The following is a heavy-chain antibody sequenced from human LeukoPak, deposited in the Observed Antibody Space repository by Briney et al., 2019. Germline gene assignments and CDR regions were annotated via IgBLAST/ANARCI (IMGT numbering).Heavy chain of an antibody. V-gene: IGHV4-59*08. D-gene: IGHD6-13*01. CDR3: ARVGDGSSSWFPLH. J-gene: IGHJ4*02. Sequence: SETLSLTCTVSGGSISSYYWSWIRQPPGKGLEWIGYMYYSGSTKYNPSLKSRVTISVDTSKNQFSLKLSSVTAADTAVYYCARVGDGSSSWFPLHWGQGTLVTVSS. CDR2: MYYSGST. CDR1: GGSISSYY.